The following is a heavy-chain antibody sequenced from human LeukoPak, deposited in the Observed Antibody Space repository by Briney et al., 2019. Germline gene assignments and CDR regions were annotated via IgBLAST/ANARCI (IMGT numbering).Heavy chain of an antibody. Sequence: GGSLRLSCAASGFTFSSYEMNWVRQAPGKGLEWVSYISSSGSTIYYADSVKGRFTISRDNSKNTLYLQMNSLRAEDTAVYYCARALGYYDINWFDPWGQGTLVTVSS. D-gene: IGHD3-9*01. J-gene: IGHJ5*02. CDR1: GFTFSSYE. CDR3: ARALGYYDINWFDP. V-gene: IGHV3-48*03. CDR2: ISSSGSTI.